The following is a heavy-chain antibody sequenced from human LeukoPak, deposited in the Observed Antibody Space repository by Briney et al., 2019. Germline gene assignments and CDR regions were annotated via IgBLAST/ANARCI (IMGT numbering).Heavy chain of an antibody. CDR3: ARDLGGDGYNLRNWFDP. J-gene: IGHJ5*02. CDR2: ISYSGSR. V-gene: IGHV4-31*03. CDR1: GGSINSGNYS. D-gene: IGHD5-24*01. Sequence: KSSETLSLTCTVSGGSINSGNYSWSWLRQHPGKGLEWIGYISYSGSRYYNPPLKSRVTISIDLSKNQFSLKLSSVTAADTAVYYCARDLGGDGYNLRNWFDPWGQGTLVTVSS.